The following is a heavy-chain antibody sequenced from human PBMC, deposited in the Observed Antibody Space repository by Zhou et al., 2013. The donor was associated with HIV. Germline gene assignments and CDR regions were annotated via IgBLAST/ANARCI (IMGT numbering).Heavy chain of an antibody. Sequence: QVQLVQSGAEVKKPGASVKVSCKASGYTFTGYYMHWVRQAPGQGLEWMGGIIPIFGTANYAQKFQGRVTITTDESTNTAYMELSSLRSEDTAMYYCARDRNIYYYDSSVFYYYMDVWGTGTTVTVSS. CDR2: IIPIFGTA. J-gene: IGHJ6*03. D-gene: IGHD3-22*01. V-gene: IGHV1-69*01. CDR1: GYTFTGYY. CDR3: ARDRNIYYYDSSVFYYYMDV.